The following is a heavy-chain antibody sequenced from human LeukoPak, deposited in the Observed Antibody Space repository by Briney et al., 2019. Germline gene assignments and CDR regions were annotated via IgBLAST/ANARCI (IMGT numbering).Heavy chain of an antibody. D-gene: IGHD3-22*01. J-gene: IGHJ4*02. Sequence: ASVKVSCKASGYTFTRYAISWVRQAPGQGLEWMGWINPNNGNTNDAEKFQGRVIMTTDTSTSTAYMELRSLTSDDTAVYYCVGDPSNSSGHYAYFDYWGQGALVTVSS. CDR2: INPNNGNT. CDR1: GYTFTRYA. V-gene: IGHV1-18*01. CDR3: VGDPSNSSGHYAYFDY.